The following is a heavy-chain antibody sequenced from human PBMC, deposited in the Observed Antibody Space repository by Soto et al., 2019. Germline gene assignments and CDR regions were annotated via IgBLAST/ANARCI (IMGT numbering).Heavy chain of an antibody. Sequence: EVQLLESGGGLVQPGGSLRLSCAASGFTFSSYAMNWVRQAPGKGLEWVAVISGSDGSTYYADSVKGRFTISRDNSKNTVNLQMNSLRAEDAGVYYCAGRSSSWYFAYWGQRTLVTVSS. CDR1: GFTFSSYA. J-gene: IGHJ4*02. V-gene: IGHV3-23*01. CDR2: ISGSDGST. CDR3: AGRSSSWYFAY. D-gene: IGHD6-13*01.